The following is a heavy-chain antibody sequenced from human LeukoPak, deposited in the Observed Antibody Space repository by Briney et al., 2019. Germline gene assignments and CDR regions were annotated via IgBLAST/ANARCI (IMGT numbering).Heavy chain of an antibody. V-gene: IGHV4-39*07. CDR3: ARLLCSGGSCPFDY. J-gene: IGHJ4*02. CDR1: GDITHY. Sequence: SETLSLTCTVSGDITHYWGWIRQPPGKGLECIGSIYFSGSAYYNPSLRSRVTISVDTSKNQFSLKLSSVTAADTAVYYCARLLCSGGSCPFDYWGQGTLVSVSS. CDR2: IYFSGSA. D-gene: IGHD2-15*01.